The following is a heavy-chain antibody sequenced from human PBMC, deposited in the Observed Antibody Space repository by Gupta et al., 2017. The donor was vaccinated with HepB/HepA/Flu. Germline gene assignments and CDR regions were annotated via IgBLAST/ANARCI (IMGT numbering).Heavy chain of an antibody. V-gene: IGHV4-34*01. D-gene: IGHD2-8*01. Sequence: QVQLQQWGAGLLKPSETLSLTCAVYGGSFSGYYWSWIRQSPGKGLEWIGEINHSGSTNYKSSLKRRITISVETSKNQFSLKLTSVTAAETAVDYCARGSDQRGDGYVQIFDYGSQGTVVTVSS. CDR3: ARGSDQRGDGYVQIFDY. J-gene: IGHJ4*02. CDR1: GGSFSGYY. CDR2: INHSGST.